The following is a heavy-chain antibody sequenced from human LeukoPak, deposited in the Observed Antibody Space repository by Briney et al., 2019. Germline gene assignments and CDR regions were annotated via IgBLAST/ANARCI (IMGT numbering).Heavy chain of an antibody. CDR3: ARGYDGSAYHVFLDH. CDR1: GYSFTSCY. Sequence: AVTVSRKRSGYSFTSCYMHWVRQPPAQGGEWMGIIDHSGACTSYAQKFQGRFTMTMSTSMSTVYMELSSLRSEDTAVCYCARGYDGSAYHVFLDHWGQGTEVSVSS. D-gene: IGHD3-22*01. J-gene: IGHJ4*02. CDR2: IDHSGACT. V-gene: IGHV1-46*01.